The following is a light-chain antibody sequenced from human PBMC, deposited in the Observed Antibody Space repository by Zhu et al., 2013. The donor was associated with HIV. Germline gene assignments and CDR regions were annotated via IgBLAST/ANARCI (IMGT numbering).Light chain of an antibody. Sequence: DIQMTQSPSAMSASVGDRVTITCRASQDIGNYLAWFQQKPGKVPKRLIYAASNLQSGVPSRFSGSGSGTDFTLTISSLQPEDFATYYCQQSYSTPSTFGPGTKVDMK. J-gene: IGKJ3*01. CDR2: AAS. V-gene: IGKV1-17*03. CDR1: QDIGNY. CDR3: QQSYSTPST.